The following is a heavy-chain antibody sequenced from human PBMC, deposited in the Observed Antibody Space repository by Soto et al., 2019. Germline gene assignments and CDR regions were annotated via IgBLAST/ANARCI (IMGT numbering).Heavy chain of an antibody. Sequence: LRLSCAASGLTFSTYGFHWVRQAPGKGLEWVAVISNDVRNIHYAESVKGRFTISRDNSKNTLYLQMNSLRPNDTAVYYCVKDSLGGMTPVFMPGPDWGQGTLVTVSS. CDR3: VKDSLGGMTPVFMPGPD. V-gene: IGHV3-30*18. CDR1: GLTFSTYG. D-gene: IGHD2-2*01. CDR2: ISNDVRNI. J-gene: IGHJ4*02.